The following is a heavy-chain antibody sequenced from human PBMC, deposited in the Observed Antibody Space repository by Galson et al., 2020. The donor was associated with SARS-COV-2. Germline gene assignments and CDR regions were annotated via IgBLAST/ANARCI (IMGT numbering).Heavy chain of an antibody. J-gene: IGHJ5*02. Sequence: ETSETLSLTCTVSGGSITISSYYWGWIRQPPGKGLEWIGSIYYSGSTYYNPSLKSRVTISVDRSKNQFSLKLNSVTAADTAVYYCARTRQHGDFMMGFDPWGQGTLVTVSS. V-gene: IGHV4-39*01. D-gene: IGHD4-17*01. CDR1: GGSITISSYY. CDR3: ARTRQHGDFMMGFDP. CDR2: IYYSGST.